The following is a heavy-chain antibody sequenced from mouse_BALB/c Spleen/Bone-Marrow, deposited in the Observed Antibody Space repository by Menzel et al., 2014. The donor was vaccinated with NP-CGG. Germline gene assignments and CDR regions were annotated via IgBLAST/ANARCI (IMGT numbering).Heavy chain of an antibody. D-gene: IGHD1-1*01. Sequence: VKLVESGAELVRPGSSVKISCKASGYVFSTYWMNWVKQRPGQGLEWIGQIYPGDGDTNYNGKFKGTATLTADKSSSTAYMQLSSLTSEDSAVYFGARSGYGSSYDYWGQGTTLTVSS. V-gene: IGHV1-80*01. CDR3: ARSGYGSSYDY. CDR2: IYPGDGDT. J-gene: IGHJ2*01. CDR1: GYVFSTYW.